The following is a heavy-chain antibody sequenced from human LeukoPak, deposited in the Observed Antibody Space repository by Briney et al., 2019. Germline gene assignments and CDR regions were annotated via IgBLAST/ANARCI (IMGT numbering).Heavy chain of an antibody. CDR2: IYYSGST. Sequence: SETLSLTCTVSGGSISSYYWSWIRQPPGKGLEWIGYIYYSGSTNYNPSLKSRVTISVDTSKNQFSLKLSSVTAADTAVYYCARTGYSSSWYEAEKPYYFDYWGRGTLVTVSS. CDR3: ARTGYSSSWYEAEKPYYFDY. D-gene: IGHD6-13*01. J-gene: IGHJ4*02. CDR1: GGSISSYY. V-gene: IGHV4-59*12.